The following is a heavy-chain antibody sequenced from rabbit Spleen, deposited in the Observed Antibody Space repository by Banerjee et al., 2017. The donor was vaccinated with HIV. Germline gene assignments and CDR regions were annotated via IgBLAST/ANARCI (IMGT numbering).Heavy chain of an antibody. CDR1: GFDFSSYY. CDR3: ARHAGYAGYGYSTLDL. J-gene: IGHJ4*01. V-gene: IGHV1S7*01. CDR2: IDPVFGNT. Sequence: QLEESGGGLVKPEGSLTLTCKASGFDFSSYYMTWVRQAPGKGLEWTGYIDPVFGNTYYASWVNGRFTISSDNAQNTVDLQMNSLTAADTATYFCARHAGYAGYGYSTLDLWGPGTLVTVS. D-gene: IGHD8-1*01.